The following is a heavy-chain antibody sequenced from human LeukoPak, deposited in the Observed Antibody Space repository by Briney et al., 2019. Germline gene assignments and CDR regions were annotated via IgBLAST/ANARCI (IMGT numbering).Heavy chain of an antibody. J-gene: IGHJ4*02. CDR1: VFTFSSYS. CDR3: ERVGSSWSVEY. V-gene: IGHV3-21*01. CDR2: ISSSSCYI. Sequence: GGSLRLSCAASVFTFSSYSMNWVRQAPGKGLEWVSSISSSSCYIYYADSVTGRFTISRDNAKNSMYLQMTSLRAEDTAVYYCERVGSSWSVEYWGQETLVTVSS. D-gene: IGHD6-13*01.